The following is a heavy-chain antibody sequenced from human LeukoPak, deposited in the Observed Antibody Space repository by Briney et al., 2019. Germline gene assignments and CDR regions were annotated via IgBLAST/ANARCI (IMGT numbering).Heavy chain of an antibody. V-gene: IGHV3-21*01. D-gene: IGHD3-3*01. CDR3: ARDFDFWSGGGGLDV. J-gene: IGHJ6*02. Sequence: GGSLRLSCAASGFTFSSYSMNWVRQAPGKGLEWVSSISSSSSYIYYADSVKGRFTISRDNARNSLFLQMNTLRAEDTAVYYCARDFDFWSGGGGLDVWGQGTTVTVSS. CDR2: ISSSSSYI. CDR1: GFTFSSYS.